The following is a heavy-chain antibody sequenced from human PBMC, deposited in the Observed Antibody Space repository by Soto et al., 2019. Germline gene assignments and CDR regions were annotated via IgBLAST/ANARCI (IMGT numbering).Heavy chain of an antibody. J-gene: IGHJ4*02. CDR3: ARHFITTVTEYYFDF. CDR1: GGSISSQSYY. D-gene: IGHD4-17*01. V-gene: IGHV4-39*01. CDR2: IYFRGNI. Sequence: SETLSLTCTVSGGSISSQSYYWGWIRQPPGKGLEWLGSIYFRGNIFQHPSLESRVTMSVDTSKSQFSLKLTSVTAADTAVYYCARHFITTVTEYYFDFWGQGILVTVSS.